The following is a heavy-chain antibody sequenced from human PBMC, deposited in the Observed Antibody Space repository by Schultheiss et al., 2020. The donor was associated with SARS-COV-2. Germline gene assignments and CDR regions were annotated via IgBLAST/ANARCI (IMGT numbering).Heavy chain of an antibody. CDR3: AKVSSGWYFEGYFDY. Sequence: GGSLRLSCAASGFAVSSNYMSWVRQAPGKGLEWVSVIYRSGTTFYADSVKGRFTISRDNSENTLYLQMNSLRAEDTAVYNCAKVSSGWYFEGYFDYWGQGTLVTVSS. CDR2: IYRSGTT. D-gene: IGHD6-19*01. V-gene: IGHV3-53*01. CDR1: GFAVSSNY. J-gene: IGHJ4*02.